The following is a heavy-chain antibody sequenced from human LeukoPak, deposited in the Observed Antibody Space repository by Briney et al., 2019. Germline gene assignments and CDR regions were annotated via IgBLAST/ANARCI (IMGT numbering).Heavy chain of an antibody. V-gene: IGHV3-48*01. D-gene: IGHD1-26*01. J-gene: IGHJ4*02. CDR1: GFTFSDYY. CDR2: ISSGSSTI. CDR3: ARSPRSGSYYLDY. Sequence: PGGSLRLSCAASGFTFSDYYMNWVRQAPGKGLEWVSYISSGSSTICYADSVKGRFTISRDNAKNSLYLQMNSLRAEDTAVYYCARSPRSGSYYLDYWGQGTLVTVSS.